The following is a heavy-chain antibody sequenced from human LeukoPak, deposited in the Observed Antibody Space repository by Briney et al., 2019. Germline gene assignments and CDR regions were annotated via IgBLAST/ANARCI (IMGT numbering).Heavy chain of an antibody. CDR1: GYTFTGYY. Sequence: ASVKVSCKASGYTFTGYYMHWVRPAPGQGLEWMGWINPNSGGTNYAQKFQGRVAMTSDTSIRTAYMDLNRLNFDDTAVYFCERAGVGYSGFDYYYHGLDVWGQGTTVTVSS. D-gene: IGHD5-12*01. V-gene: IGHV1-2*02. J-gene: IGHJ6*02. CDR3: ERAGVGYSGFDYYYHGLDV. CDR2: INPNSGGT.